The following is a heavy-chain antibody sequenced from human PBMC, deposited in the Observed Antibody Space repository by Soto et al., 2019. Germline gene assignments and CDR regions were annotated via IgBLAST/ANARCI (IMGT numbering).Heavy chain of an antibody. D-gene: IGHD3-22*01. CDR1: GYSFTSYW. J-gene: IGHJ4*02. V-gene: IGHV5-10-1*01. Sequence: PGESLKISCKGSGYSFTSYWIIWVRQMPGKGLEWMGRIDPSDSYTNYSPSFQGHVTISADKSISTAYLQWSSLKASDTAMYYCARQEYYYDSSGYRPVRFFDYWGQGTLVTVSS. CDR2: IDPSDSYT. CDR3: ARQEYYYDSSGYRPVRFFDY.